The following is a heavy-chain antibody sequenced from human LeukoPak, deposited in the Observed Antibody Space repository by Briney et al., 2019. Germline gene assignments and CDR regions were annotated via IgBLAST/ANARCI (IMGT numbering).Heavy chain of an antibody. CDR2: IRYDGSNK. V-gene: IGHV3-30*02. J-gene: IGHJ6*03. D-gene: IGHD2-15*01. CDR1: GFTFSSYG. Sequence: GGSLRLSCAASGFTFSSYGMHWVRQAPGKGLEWVAFIRYDGSNKYYADSVKGRFTISRDNSKNTLYLQMNSLRAEDTAVYYCAKDKKVTPSGGYYYMDVWGKGTTVTISS. CDR3: AKDKKVTPSGGYYYMDV.